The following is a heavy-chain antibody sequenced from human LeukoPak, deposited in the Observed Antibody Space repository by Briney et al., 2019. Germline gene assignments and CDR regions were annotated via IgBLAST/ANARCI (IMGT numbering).Heavy chain of an antibody. CDR2: IYHSGST. D-gene: IGHD1-26*01. J-gene: IGHJ4*02. Sequence: SETLSLTCAVYGGSFSGSYWSWIRQPPGKGLEWIGEIYHSGSTNYNPSLKSRATISVDTSKNQFSLKLSSVTAADTAVYYCARPRSGSYDYWGQGTLVTVSS. CDR1: GGSFSGSY. V-gene: IGHV4-34*01. CDR3: ARPRSGSYDY.